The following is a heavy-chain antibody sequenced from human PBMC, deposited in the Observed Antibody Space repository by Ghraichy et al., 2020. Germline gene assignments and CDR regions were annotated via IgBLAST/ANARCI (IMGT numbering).Heavy chain of an antibody. CDR3: ARDRYYDSIGRYYYYYYGMDF. CDR1: GVSVSYNY. V-gene: IGHV3-66*01. J-gene: IGHJ6*02. D-gene: IGHD3-22*01. CDR2: IYADNSS. Sequence: GVLNISCAASGVSVSYNYMSWVRQAPGKGLEWVSLIYADNSSYYADSMKGRVTISRDNSKNTVYLQMNSLRAEDTAVYYCARDRYYDSIGRYYYYYYGMDFWGQGTTVTVSS.